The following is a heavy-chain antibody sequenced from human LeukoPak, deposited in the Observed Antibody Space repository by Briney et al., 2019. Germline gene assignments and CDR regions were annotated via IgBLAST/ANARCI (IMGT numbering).Heavy chain of an antibody. CDR2: ISGSGGST. CDR3: TTANDGL. CDR1: GFTFSSYA. J-gene: IGHJ2*01. Sequence: HTGGSLRLSCAASGFTFSSYAVSWVRQAPGKGLEWVSAISGSGGSTYYADSVKGRFTISRDNSKNTLYLHMDSLKPEDTAVYYCTTANDGLWGRGNVVTVSS. V-gene: IGHV3-23*01. D-gene: IGHD1-1*01.